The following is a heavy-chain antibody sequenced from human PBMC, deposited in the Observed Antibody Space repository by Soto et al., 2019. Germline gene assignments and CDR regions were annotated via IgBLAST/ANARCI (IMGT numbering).Heavy chain of an antibody. CDR3: TTGGGVVGIDY. V-gene: IGHV3-15*07. CDR1: GFTFSNAW. Sequence: EVQLVESGGALVKAGGSLRLSCAASGFTFSNAWFNWVRQAPGKGLEWVGRIKSRPAGGTIDYTTPVKGRFIISRDDSTNTVYLQMNSLKTEDTALYYCTTGGGVVGIDYWGQGTLVTVSS. CDR2: IKSRPAGGTI. J-gene: IGHJ4*02. D-gene: IGHD3-16*01.